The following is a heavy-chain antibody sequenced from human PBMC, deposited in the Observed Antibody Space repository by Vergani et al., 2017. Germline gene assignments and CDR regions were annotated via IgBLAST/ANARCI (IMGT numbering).Heavy chain of an antibody. Sequence: EVQLVQSGAEVKKHGATMKISCKVSGYTFTDHYMHWVKQAPGKGLEWMGLVDPEDGDTIYAEKFKGRVTMAADTSTDTAHLELSSLRSEDTAVYYCATRQSGTTGGMEVWVQGTTVIVSS. J-gene: IGHJ6*02. CDR2: VDPEDGDT. CDR3: ATRQSGTTGGMEV. CDR1: GYTFTDHY. D-gene: IGHD4-17*01. V-gene: IGHV1-69-2*01.